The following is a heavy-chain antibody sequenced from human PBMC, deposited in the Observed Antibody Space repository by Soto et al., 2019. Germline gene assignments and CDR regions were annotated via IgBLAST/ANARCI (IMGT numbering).Heavy chain of an antibody. J-gene: IGHJ5*02. D-gene: IGHD6-6*01. CDR1: GGSFSGYY. V-gene: IGHV4-34*01. CDR3: ARGRFRSIAARPDWFDP. CDR2: INHSGST. Sequence: SETLSLTCAVYGGSFSGYYWSWIRQPPGKGLEWIGEINHSGSTNYNPSLKSRVTISVDTSKNQFSLKLSSVTAADTAVYYCARGRFRSIAARPDWFDPWGQGTLVTVSS.